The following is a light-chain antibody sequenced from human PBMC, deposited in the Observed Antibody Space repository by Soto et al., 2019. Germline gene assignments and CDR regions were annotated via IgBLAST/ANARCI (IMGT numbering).Light chain of an antibody. J-gene: IGKJ4*01. V-gene: IGKV1-9*01. CDR2: AAY. CDR1: QGMSSY. CDR3: QQVDTSHS. Sequence: DIQVTQSPSSLSASVGDRITITCRVSQGMSSYLAWYQQKPGKAPKLLIYAAYTLQSGVPSRFSGGGSGPDFTLTISNLQPEDIATYYCQQVDTSHSFGGGPKVDIK.